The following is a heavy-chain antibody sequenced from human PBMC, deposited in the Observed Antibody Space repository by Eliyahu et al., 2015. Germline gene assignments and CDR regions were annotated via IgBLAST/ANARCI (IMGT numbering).Heavy chain of an antibody. J-gene: IGHJ6*02. V-gene: IGHV3-33*01. CDR2: IWYDGSNK. D-gene: IGHD3-10*01. CDR3: ARVRGSGTGSVYGMDV. Sequence: QVQLVESGGGVVQPGRSXRLSCAASGFXFSXXGMHXVRQAPGKGLGWVAVIWYDGSNKYYADSVKGRFTISRDNSKNTLYLQMNSLRAEDTAVYYCARVRGSGTGSVYGMDVWGQGTTVHRLL. CDR1: GFXFSXXG.